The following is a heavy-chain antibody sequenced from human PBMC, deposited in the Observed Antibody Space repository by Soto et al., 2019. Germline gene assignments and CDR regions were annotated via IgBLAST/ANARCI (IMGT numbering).Heavy chain of an antibody. V-gene: IGHV1-69*13. J-gene: IGHJ6*02. Sequence: GGSVKVSCKASGGTFSSYAISWVRQAPGQGLEWMGGIIPIFGTANYAQKFQGRVTITADESTSTAYMELSSLRSEDTAVYYCARGTLRNYYYGMDVWGQGTTVTVSS. CDR3: ARGTLRNYYYGMDV. CDR1: GGTFSSYA. CDR2: IIPIFGTA.